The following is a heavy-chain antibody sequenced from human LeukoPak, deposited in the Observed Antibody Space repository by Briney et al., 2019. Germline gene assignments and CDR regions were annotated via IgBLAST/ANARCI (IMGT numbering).Heavy chain of an antibody. D-gene: IGHD3-9*01. CDR1: GYTFTGYY. CDR2: INPNSGGT. V-gene: IGHV1-2*02. Sequence: ASVKVSCKASGYTFTGYYMHWVRPAPGQGLEWMGWINPNSGGTNYAQKFQGRVTMTRDTSISTAYMELSRLRSDDTAVYYCATYYDILTEDSDWFDPWGQGTLVTVSS. CDR3: ATYYDILTEDSDWFDP. J-gene: IGHJ5*02.